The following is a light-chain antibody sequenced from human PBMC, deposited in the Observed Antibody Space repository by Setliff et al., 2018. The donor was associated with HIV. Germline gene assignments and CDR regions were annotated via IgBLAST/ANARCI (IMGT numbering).Light chain of an antibody. Sequence: QSALTQPASVSAAPGLAITISRTGTNSDVGGYNYVSWYVQEPGKAPKLIMYNFTSRPSGISNRFSGSKSGNTASLTISGLRAEDEGDYFCTSYTSSDTYVFGTGTKVTVL. J-gene: IGLJ1*01. CDR1: NSDVGGYNY. V-gene: IGLV2-14*03. CDR3: TSYTSSDTYV. CDR2: NFT.